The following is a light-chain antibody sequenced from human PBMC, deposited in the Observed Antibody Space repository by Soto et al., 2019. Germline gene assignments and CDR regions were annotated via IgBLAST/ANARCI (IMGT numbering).Light chain of an antibody. CDR2: AAS. V-gene: IGKV1-12*01. CDR3: QQANSFPYT. Sequence: DIQMTQSPSSVSASVGDRVTITCRASQGISSWLAWYQQRPGKAPKLLIYAASTLQSGVPSRFSGSRSVTEITLTISSLQPEDFATYFCQQANSFPYTFGQGTKLEIK. J-gene: IGKJ2*01. CDR1: QGISSW.